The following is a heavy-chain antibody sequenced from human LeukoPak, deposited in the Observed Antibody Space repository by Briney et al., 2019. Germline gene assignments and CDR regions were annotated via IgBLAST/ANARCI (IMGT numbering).Heavy chain of an antibody. J-gene: IGHJ3*02. Sequence: PGGSLRLSCAASEFSVKYNYMTWIRQPPGKGLEWIGEINHSGSTNYNPSLKSRVTISVDTFKNQFSLKLSSVTAADTAVYYCARGTRSEYRVRGVWARYAFDIWGQGTMVTVSS. V-gene: IGHV4-34*01. D-gene: IGHD3-10*01. CDR3: ARGTRSEYRVRGVWARYAFDI. CDR2: INHSGST. CDR1: EFSVKYNY.